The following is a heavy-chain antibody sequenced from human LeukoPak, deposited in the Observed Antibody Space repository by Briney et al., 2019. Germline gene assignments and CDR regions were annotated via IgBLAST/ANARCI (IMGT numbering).Heavy chain of an antibody. J-gene: IGHJ4*02. CDR1: GFIFSSYW. CDR3: ARDGDDSSGYYGGGFDY. Sequence: PGGSLRLSCAASGFIFSSYWMHWVRHAPGKGLAWVSRINTDGSSTSYADSVKGRFTISRDNAKNTLYLQMNSLRAEDTAVYYCARDGDDSSGYYGGGFDYWGQGTLVTVSS. V-gene: IGHV3-74*01. CDR2: INTDGSST. D-gene: IGHD3-22*01.